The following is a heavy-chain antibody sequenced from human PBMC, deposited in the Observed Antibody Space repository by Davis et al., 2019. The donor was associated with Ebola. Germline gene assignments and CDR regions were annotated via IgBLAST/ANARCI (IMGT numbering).Heavy chain of an antibody. CDR3: ARDLAAAGWYYYYGMDV. CDR1: GYTFTSYA. Sequence: ASAKVSCKASGYTFTSYAMNWVRQAPGQGLEWMGWINTNTGNPTYAQGFTGRFVFSLDTSVSTAYLQISSLKAEDTAVYYCARDLAAAGWYYYYGMDVWGKGTTVTVSS. J-gene: IGHJ6*04. CDR2: INTNTGNP. V-gene: IGHV7-4-1*02. D-gene: IGHD6-13*01.